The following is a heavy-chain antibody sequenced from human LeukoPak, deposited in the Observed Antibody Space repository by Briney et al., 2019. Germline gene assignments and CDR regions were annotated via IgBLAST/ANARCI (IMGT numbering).Heavy chain of an antibody. J-gene: IGHJ3*02. D-gene: IGHD4-23*01. CDR1: GFTFSSYS. Sequence: GGSLRLSCAASGFTFSSYSMNWVGQAPGKGLEWVASISSSSSYIYYADSVKGRFTISRDNAKNSLYLQMNSLRAEDTAVYYCARIYGGNLIDAFDIWGQGTMVTVSS. CDR2: ISSSSSYI. V-gene: IGHV3-21*01. CDR3: ARIYGGNLIDAFDI.